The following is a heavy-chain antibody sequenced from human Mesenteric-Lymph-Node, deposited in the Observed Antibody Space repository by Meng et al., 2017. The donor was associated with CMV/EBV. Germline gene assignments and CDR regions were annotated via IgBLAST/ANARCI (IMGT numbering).Heavy chain of an antibody. CDR3: ARDVAIAVAGTFYYYGMDV. V-gene: IGHV3-7*01. CDR1: GFTFSSYW. D-gene: IGHD6-19*01. J-gene: IGHJ6*02. CDR2: IKQDGSEK. Sequence: ETLSLTCAASGFTFSSYWMSWVRQAPGKGLEWVANIKQDGSEKYYVDSVKGRFTISRDNAKNSLYLQMNSLRAEDTAVYYCARDVAIAVAGTFYYYGMDVWGQGTTVTVSS.